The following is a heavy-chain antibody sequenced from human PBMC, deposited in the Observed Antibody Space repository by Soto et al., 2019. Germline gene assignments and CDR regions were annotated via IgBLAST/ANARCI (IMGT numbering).Heavy chain of an antibody. CDR2: IYYSGST. CDR1: GGSISSGGYY. CDR3: ARRHDYGVLFDY. J-gene: IGHJ4*02. Sequence: SETLSLTCTVSGGSISSGGYYWSWIRQHPGKGLEWIGYIYYSGSTYYNPSLKSRVTISVDTSKNQFSLKLSSVTAADTAVYYCARRHDYGVLFDYWGQGTLVTVSS. V-gene: IGHV4-31*03. D-gene: IGHD4-17*01.